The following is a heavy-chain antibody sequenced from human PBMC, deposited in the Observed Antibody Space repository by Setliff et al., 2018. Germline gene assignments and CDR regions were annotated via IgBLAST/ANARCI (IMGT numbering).Heavy chain of an antibody. CDR1: GYTFTNYG. J-gene: IGHJ3*02. Sequence: ASVKVSCKASGYTFTNYGLSWVRQTPGQGLEWMGWISAYNGNTNYAQKLQGRVTVTTDTSTSTVYMELRSLRSDDTAVYYCARGPGWRRDAFDIWGQGTMVTVSS. D-gene: IGHD2-15*01. V-gene: IGHV1-18*01. CDR2: ISAYNGNT. CDR3: ARGPGWRRDAFDI.